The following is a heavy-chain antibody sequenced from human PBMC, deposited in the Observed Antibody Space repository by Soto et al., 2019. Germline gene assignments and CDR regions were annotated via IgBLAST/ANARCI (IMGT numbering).Heavy chain of an antibody. CDR3: GRKDSSSTADY. J-gene: IGHJ4*02. Sequence: PGGSLRLSCAASGFTFSDYAMNWVRQAPGEGLEWVSSISSTGIYIYYADSVQGRFTISRDNARNSLYLQMNSLRAEDTAIYYCGRKDSSSTADYWGQGILVTVSS. CDR2: ISSTGIYI. D-gene: IGHD6-6*01. CDR1: GFTFSDYA. V-gene: IGHV3-21*06.